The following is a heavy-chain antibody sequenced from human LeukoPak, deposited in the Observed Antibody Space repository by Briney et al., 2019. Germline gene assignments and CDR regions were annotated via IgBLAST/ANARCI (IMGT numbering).Heavy chain of an antibody. J-gene: IGHJ4*02. Sequence: PSETLSLTCTVSGGSISSSSYYWGWIRPPPGKGLEWIGSIYYSGSTYYNPSLKSRVTISVDTSKNQFSLKLSSVTAADTAVYYCARHSGPPYYFDYWGQGTLVTVSS. CDR1: GGSISSSSYY. CDR2: IYYSGST. V-gene: IGHV4-39*01. CDR3: ARHSGPPYYFDY. D-gene: IGHD3-10*01.